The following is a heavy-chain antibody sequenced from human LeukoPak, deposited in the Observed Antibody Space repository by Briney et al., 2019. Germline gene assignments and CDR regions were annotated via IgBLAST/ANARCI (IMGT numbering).Heavy chain of an antibody. J-gene: IGHJ5*02. V-gene: IGHV4-39*01. D-gene: IGHD3-22*01. Sequence: SETLSLXCTVSGGSISSSSYYWVWTRQPPGKGLEWIGSIYYSGSTYYNPSLKSRVTISVDTSQNQFSLKLSSVTAADTAVYYCARHLYDSSGYYYVSWFDPWGQGTLVTISS. CDR3: ARHLYDSSGYYYVSWFDP. CDR1: GGSISSSSYY. CDR2: IYYSGST.